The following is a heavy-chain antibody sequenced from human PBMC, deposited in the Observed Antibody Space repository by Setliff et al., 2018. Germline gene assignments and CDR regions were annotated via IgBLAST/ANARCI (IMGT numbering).Heavy chain of an antibody. CDR2: IIPVLDTT. D-gene: IGHD3-16*01. CDR3: ARGVVNWAAFNI. Sequence: ASVKVSCKVSGGSFSSYAISWVRQAPGQGPEWLGRIIPVLDTTDYSPKFQDRLTITADEPPRTVNMELHSLRSEDTALYYCARGVVNWAAFNIWGQGTMVTVSS. CDR1: GGSFSSYA. V-gene: IGHV1-69*11. J-gene: IGHJ3*02.